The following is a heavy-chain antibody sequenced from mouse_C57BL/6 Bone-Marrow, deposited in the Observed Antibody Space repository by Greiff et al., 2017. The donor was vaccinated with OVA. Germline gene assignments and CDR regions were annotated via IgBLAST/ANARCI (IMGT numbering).Heavy chain of an antibody. V-gene: IGHV1-82*01. J-gene: IGHJ4*01. Sequence: VQLQQSGPELVKPGASVKISCKASGYAFSSSWMNWVKQRTGKGLEWIGRIYPGDGDTNYNGKFKGKATLTAEKSSSTAYMALSSLTSEVSSFSFCAVGLHGYTDDAMDYWGQGTSVTVSS. CDR1: GYAFSSSW. CDR2: IYPGDGDT. CDR3: AVGLHGYTDDAMDY. D-gene: IGHD2-2*01.